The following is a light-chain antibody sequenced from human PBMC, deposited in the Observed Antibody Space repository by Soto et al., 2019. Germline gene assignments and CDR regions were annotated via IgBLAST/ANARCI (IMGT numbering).Light chain of an antibody. V-gene: IGKV3-15*01. J-gene: IGKJ2*01. CDR2: GAS. CDR3: LQYNDWPPKQYT. CDR1: QSVSSD. Sequence: EIVMTQSPATLSVSPGERVTLSCRASQSVSSDLAWYQHKPGQAPRLLIYGASTRATTTPARFSGSGSGTEFSLSSSSLQSEDFAVYYCLQYNDWPPKQYTFGQGTKLEIK.